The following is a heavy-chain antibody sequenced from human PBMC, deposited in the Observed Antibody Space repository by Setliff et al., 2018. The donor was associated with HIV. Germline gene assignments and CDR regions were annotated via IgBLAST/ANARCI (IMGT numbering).Heavy chain of an antibody. CDR1: GGTLSNYA. Sequence: SVKVSCKASGGTLSNYAVNWVRQAPGGGLEWMGEIIPMFHRTQYAQRFQGRVTFTADESTNIAYMDMSSLRSDDTGIYYCARGRMAAAGMFIPRALDYWGRGTLVTVSS. V-gene: IGHV1-69*13. D-gene: IGHD6-13*01. CDR3: ARGRMAAAGMFIPRALDY. CDR2: IIPMFHRT. J-gene: IGHJ4*03.